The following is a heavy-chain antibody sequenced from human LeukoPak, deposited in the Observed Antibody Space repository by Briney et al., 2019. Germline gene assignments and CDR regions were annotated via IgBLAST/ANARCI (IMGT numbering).Heavy chain of an antibody. CDR3: ARDRNNWNDVAFDI. V-gene: IGHV3-21*01. Sequence: GGSLRLSCAASVFTFSSYSMNWVRQAPGKGLEWVSSISSSGSYIHYADSVKGRYTISRDNAKNSLYLQMNSLRAEDTAVYYCARDRNNWNDVAFDIWGQGTMVTVSS. J-gene: IGHJ3*02. CDR1: VFTFSSYS. D-gene: IGHD1-20*01. CDR2: ISSSGSYI.